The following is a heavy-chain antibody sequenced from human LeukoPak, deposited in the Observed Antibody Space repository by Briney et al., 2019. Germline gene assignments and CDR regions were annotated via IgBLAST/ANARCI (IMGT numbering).Heavy chain of an antibody. D-gene: IGHD6-6*01. CDR3: ARGLVDSSSPGD. Sequence: SETLSLTCTVSGGSISSYYWSWIRQPPGKGLEWIGYIYYSGSTNYNPSLKSRVTISVDTSKNQFSLKLSSVTAADTAVYYCARGLVDSSSPGDWGQGTLVTVSS. V-gene: IGHV4-59*01. CDR2: IYYSGST. J-gene: IGHJ4*02. CDR1: GGSISSYY.